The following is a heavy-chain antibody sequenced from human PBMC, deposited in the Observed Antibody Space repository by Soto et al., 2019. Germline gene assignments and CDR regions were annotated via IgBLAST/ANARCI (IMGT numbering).Heavy chain of an antibody. CDR2: IYYSGST. V-gene: IGHV4-59*01. CDR3: ARVIDSSGYPHFDY. D-gene: IGHD3-22*01. CDR1: GGSISSYY. J-gene: IGHJ4*02. Sequence: SETLSLTCTVSGGSISSYYWSWIRQPPGKGLEWIGYIYYSGSTNYNPSLKSRVTISVHTSKNQFSLKLSSVTAADTAVYYCARVIDSSGYPHFDYWGQGTLVTVSS.